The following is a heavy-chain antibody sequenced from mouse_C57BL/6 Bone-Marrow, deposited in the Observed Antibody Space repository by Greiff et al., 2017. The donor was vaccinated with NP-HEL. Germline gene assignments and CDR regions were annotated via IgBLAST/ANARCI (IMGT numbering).Heavy chain of an antibody. CDR3: ARWRFYYYGSSLFDY. CDR1: GYTFTSYG. J-gene: IGHJ2*01. D-gene: IGHD1-1*01. CDR2: IYPRSGNT. V-gene: IGHV1-81*01. Sequence: VQLQQSGAELARPGASVKLSCKASGYTFTSYGISWVKQRTGQGLEWIGEIYPRSGNTYSNEKFKGKATLTADKSSSTAYMELRSLTSEDSAVYFCARWRFYYYGSSLFDYWGQGTTLTVSA.